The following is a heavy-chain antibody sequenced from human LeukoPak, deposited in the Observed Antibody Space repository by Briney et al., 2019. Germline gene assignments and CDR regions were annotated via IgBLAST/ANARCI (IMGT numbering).Heavy chain of an antibody. Sequence: GESLKISCKASGSSFTNYWIAWVRQMPGKGLGWVGIIFPGDSDSRYSPSLQGQVTISADTSISTAYLQWSSLKASDTAMYFCARPYSSGWPYSFEYWGQGTLVTVSS. CDR2: IFPGDSDS. V-gene: IGHV5-51*01. D-gene: IGHD6-19*01. J-gene: IGHJ4*02. CDR3: ARPYSSGWPYSFEY. CDR1: GSSFTNYW.